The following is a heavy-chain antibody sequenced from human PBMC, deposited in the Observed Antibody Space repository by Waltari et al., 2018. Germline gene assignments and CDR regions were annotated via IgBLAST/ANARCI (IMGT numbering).Heavy chain of an antibody. CDR1: GGSFSGYY. Sequence: QVQLQQWGAGLLKPSETLSLTCAVYGGSFSGYYWSWIRQPPGKGLEWIGEINHSGSTNYNPSLKSRVTISVDTSKNQFSLKLSSVTAADTAVYYCARKRSSGYSYWGQGTLVTVSS. V-gene: IGHV4-34*01. CDR3: ARKRSSGYSY. CDR2: INHSGST. D-gene: IGHD3-22*01. J-gene: IGHJ4*02.